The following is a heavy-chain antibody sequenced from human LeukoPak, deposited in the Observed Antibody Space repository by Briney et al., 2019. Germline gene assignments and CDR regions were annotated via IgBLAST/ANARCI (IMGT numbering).Heavy chain of an antibody. CDR1: GFTFSSYA. CDR3: TTESYDFWSGYYYFDY. J-gene: IGHJ4*02. D-gene: IGHD3-3*01. V-gene: IGHV3-15*01. Sequence: PGGSLRLSCAASGFTFSSYAMSWVRQAPGKGLEWVGRIKSKTDGGTTDYAAPVKGRFTISRDDSKNTLYLQMNSLKTEDTAVYYCTTESYDFWSGYYYFDYWGQGTLVTVSS. CDR2: IKSKTDGGTT.